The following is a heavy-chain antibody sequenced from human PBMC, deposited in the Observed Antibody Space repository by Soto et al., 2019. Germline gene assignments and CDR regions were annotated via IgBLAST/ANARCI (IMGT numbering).Heavy chain of an antibody. Sequence: GGSLRLSCAASGFTFSSYAMHWVRQAPGKGLEWVAVISYDGSNKYYADSVKGRFTISRDNSKNTLYLQMNSLRAEDTAVYYCARVAVEVATIHVFDYWGQGTLVTVSS. CDR2: ISYDGSNK. CDR1: GFTFSSYA. CDR3: ARVAVEVATIHVFDY. D-gene: IGHD5-12*01. V-gene: IGHV3-30-3*01. J-gene: IGHJ4*02.